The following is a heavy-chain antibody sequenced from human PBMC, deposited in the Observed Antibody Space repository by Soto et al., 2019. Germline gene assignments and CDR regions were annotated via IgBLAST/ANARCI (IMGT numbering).Heavy chain of an antibody. Sequence: QVQVVQSGVEVRRPGSSVKVSCKASGDTFKNCVISWVRQAPGQGLEWMGGIIPLFGTTDFAQRFQGRITITTDEYTTTAYMELSRLRSEDTATYYCAAELGFGKLSVVWGQGTTVIVSS. J-gene: IGHJ6*02. D-gene: IGHD3-10*01. V-gene: IGHV1-69*01. CDR1: GDTFKNCV. CDR3: AAELGFGKLSVV. CDR2: IIPLFGTT.